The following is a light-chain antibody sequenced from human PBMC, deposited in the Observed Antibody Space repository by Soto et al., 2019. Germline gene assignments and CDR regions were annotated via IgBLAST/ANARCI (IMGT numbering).Light chain of an antibody. CDR1: SSDVGGYNY. Sequence: QSVLTQPASVSGSPGQSITISCTGTSSDVGGYNYVSWYQQLPGKAPKLMIYDVSDRPSGVSNRFSGSKSGNTASLTISGLQAEDEADHYCSSYTSSSLYVFGTGTKVTVL. V-gene: IGLV2-14*01. CDR2: DVS. CDR3: SSYTSSSLYV. J-gene: IGLJ1*01.